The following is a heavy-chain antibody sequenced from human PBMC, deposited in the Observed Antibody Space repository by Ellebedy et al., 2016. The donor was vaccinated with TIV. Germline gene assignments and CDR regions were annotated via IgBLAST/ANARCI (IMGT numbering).Heavy chain of an antibody. D-gene: IGHD6-13*01. CDR1: GYTFTSYG. V-gene: IGHV1-46*01. J-gene: IGHJ6*02. CDR3: ATGFGIAAPTRSETYYYGMDV. CDR2: INPSGGST. Sequence: ASVKVSCXASGYTFTSYGISWVRQAPGQGLEWMGIINPSGGSTSYAQKFQGRVTMTEDTSTDTAYMELSSLRSEDTAVYYCATGFGIAAPTRSETYYYGMDVWGQGTTVTVSS.